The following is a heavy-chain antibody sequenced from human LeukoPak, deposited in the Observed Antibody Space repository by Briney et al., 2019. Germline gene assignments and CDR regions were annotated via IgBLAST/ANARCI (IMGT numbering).Heavy chain of an antibody. J-gene: IGHJ4*02. CDR1: GFTFSNAW. D-gene: IGHD3-3*02. V-gene: IGHV3-15*07. CDR2: IKTNAEGGTL. CDR3: TTGIDDEGGY. Sequence: GGSLRLSCAASGFTFSNAWMNWVRQAPGKGLEWVGRIKTNAEGGTLDYTAPVKGRFTISRDDSKNTLYLQMDSLEVEDTGMYYCTTGIDDEGGYWGQGTLVTVSS.